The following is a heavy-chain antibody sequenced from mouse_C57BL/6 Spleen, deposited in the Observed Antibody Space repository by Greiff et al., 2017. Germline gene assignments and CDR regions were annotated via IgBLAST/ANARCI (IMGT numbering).Heavy chain of an antibody. D-gene: IGHD1-1*01. J-gene: IGHJ4*01. CDR1: GYTFTSYW. Sequence: QVQLQQPGAELVKPGASVKMSCKASGYTFTSYWITWVKQRPGQGLEWIGDIYPGSGSTNYNEKFKSKATLTVDTSSSTAYMRLSSLTSEDSAVYYCARILITTVVATNAMDYWGQGTSVTVSS. CDR3: ARILITTVVATNAMDY. V-gene: IGHV1-55*01. CDR2: IYPGSGST.